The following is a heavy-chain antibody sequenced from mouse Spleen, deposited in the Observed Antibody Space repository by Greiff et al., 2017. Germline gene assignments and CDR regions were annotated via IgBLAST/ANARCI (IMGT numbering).Heavy chain of an antibody. V-gene: IGHV1S137*01. Sequence: VMLVESGAELVRPGVSVKISCKGSGYTFTDYAMHWVKQSHAKSLEWIGVISTYYGDASYNQKFKGKATMTVDKSSSTAYMELARLTSEDSAIYYCARSIYYGNYGGFAYWGQGTLVTVSA. D-gene: IGHD2-1*01. CDR1: GYTFTDYA. J-gene: IGHJ3*01. CDR3: ARSIYYGNYGGFAY. CDR2: ISTYYGDA.